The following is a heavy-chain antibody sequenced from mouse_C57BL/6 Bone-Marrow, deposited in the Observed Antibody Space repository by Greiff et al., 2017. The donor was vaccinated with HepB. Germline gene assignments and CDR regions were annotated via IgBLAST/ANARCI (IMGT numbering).Heavy chain of an antibody. D-gene: IGHD1-1*01. Sequence: EVQLVESEGGLVQPGSSMKLSCTASGFTFSDYYMAWVRQVPEKGLEWVANINYDGSSTYYLDSLKSRFIISRDNAKNILYLQMSSLKSEDTATYYCARDGYGPLRGFAYWGQGTLVTVSA. CDR2: INYDGSST. V-gene: IGHV5-16*01. J-gene: IGHJ3*01. CDR1: GFTFSDYY. CDR3: ARDGYGPLRGFAY.